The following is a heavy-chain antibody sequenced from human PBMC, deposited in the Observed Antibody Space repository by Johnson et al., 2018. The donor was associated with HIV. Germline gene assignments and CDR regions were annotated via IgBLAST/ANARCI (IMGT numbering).Heavy chain of an antibody. CDR2: ISYDGSNK. CDR3: ARGLGAAAGAFDI. Sequence: VQVVESGGGVVQPGRSLRLSCAASGFTFSSYGMHWVRQAPGKGLEWVAVISYDGSNKYYADSVKGRFTISRDNSKNTLYLQMNSLRAEDTAVYYCARGLGAAAGAFDIWGQGTMVTVSS. D-gene: IGHD6-13*01. V-gene: IGHV3-30*03. J-gene: IGHJ3*02. CDR1: GFTFSSYG.